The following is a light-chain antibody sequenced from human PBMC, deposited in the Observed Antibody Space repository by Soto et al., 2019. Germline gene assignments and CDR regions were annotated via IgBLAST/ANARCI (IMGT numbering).Light chain of an antibody. CDR3: SSYTTGNTPYV. CDR2: DVN. Sequence: QSVLTQPASVSGSPGQSIAISCTGTSSDVGGSDFVSWHQHHPGKAPKLIIHDVNNRPSGVSARFSGSKSGNTASLTISGLQAEDEADYFCSSYTTGNTPYVFGAGTKLTVL. CDR1: SSDVGGSDF. V-gene: IGLV2-14*03. J-gene: IGLJ1*01.